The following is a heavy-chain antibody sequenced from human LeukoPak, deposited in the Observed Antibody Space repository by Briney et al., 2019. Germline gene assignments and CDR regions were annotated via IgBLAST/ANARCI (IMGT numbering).Heavy chain of an antibody. CDR1: GGSISTFY. CDR3: ARGQWSGSTGPFDY. Sequence: LETPSLTCTVSGGSISTFYWSWIRQPPGKELEFIGYISYTGSTNYNPSLRSRVTISLDTSKNHFSLKLNSVTAADTAVYYCARGQWSGSTGPFDYWGQGTLVLVSS. D-gene: IGHD3-10*02. CDR2: ISYTGST. J-gene: IGHJ4*02. V-gene: IGHV4-59*01.